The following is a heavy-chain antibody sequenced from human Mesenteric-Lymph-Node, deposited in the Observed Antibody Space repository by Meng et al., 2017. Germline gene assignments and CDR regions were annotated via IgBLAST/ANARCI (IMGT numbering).Heavy chain of an antibody. CDR2: ISSSGSTI. Sequence: QVQLVGAGGGLVKPGGSLRLFCAASGFTFSDYYMSWIRQAPGKGLEWVSYISSSGSTIYYADSVKGRFTISRDNAKNSLYLQMNSLRAEDTAVYYCAREVVTAIWYFDLWGRGTLVTVSS. CDR3: AREVVTAIWYFDL. J-gene: IGHJ2*01. D-gene: IGHD2-21*02. CDR1: GFTFSDYY. V-gene: IGHV3-11*01.